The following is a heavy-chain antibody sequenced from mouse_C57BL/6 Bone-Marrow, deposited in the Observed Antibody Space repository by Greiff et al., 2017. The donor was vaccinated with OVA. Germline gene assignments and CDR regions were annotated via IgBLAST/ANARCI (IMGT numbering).Heavy chain of an antibody. D-gene: IGHD1-1*01. CDR1: GYTFTDYE. V-gene: IGHV1-15*01. J-gene: IGHJ1*03. CDR2: IDPETGGT. Sequence: QVQLKESGAELVRPGASVTLSCKASGYTFTDYEMHWVKQTPVHGLEWIGAIDPETGGTAYNQKFKGKAILTADKSSSTAYMELRSLTSEDSAVYYCTRGAYYYGSSSNWYFDVWGTGTTVTVSS. CDR3: TRGAYYYGSSSNWYFDV.